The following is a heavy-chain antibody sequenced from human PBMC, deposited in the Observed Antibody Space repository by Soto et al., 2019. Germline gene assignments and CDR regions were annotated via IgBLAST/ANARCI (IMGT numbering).Heavy chain of an antibody. V-gene: IGHV1-18*01. J-gene: IGHJ4*02. Sequence: ASVKPSCKTFGYRFENYAISWVRQAPEQGLEWLGWISGYSGNINYAQKVQGRVTMTTEISTSTVYMELRSLTSDDTAIYYCAKARAQYYDFWSGYPVDYWGQGTLVTVSS. CDR2: ISGYSGNI. CDR1: GYRFENYA. D-gene: IGHD3-3*01. CDR3: AKARAQYYDFWSGYPVDY.